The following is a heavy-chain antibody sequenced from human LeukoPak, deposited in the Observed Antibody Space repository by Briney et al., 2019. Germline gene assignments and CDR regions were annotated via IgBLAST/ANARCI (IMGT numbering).Heavy chain of an antibody. Sequence: ASVNVSCKASGYTFTSYYMHWVRQAPGQGLEWMGIINPSGGSTSYAQKFQGRVTMTRDTSTSTVYMELSSLRSEDTAVYYCARDRARGYDYVWGSYPDYWGQGTLVTVSS. D-gene: IGHD3-16*02. CDR2: INPSGGST. CDR3: ARDRARGYDYVWGSYPDY. CDR1: GYTFTSYY. V-gene: IGHV1-46*01. J-gene: IGHJ4*02.